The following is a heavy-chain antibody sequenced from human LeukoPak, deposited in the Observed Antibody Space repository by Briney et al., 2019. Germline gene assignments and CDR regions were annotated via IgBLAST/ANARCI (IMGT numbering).Heavy chain of an antibody. Sequence: SETLSLTCTVSGGSISSYYWSWVRQPAGKGLEWIGRIYSSGSTSYNPSLKSRVTMSVDTSKNQFSLKLTSVTAADTAVYYCARDPSFSSGWFDYWDQGTLVTVSS. V-gene: IGHV4-4*07. J-gene: IGHJ4*02. CDR2: IYSSGST. CDR3: ARDPSFSSGWFDY. D-gene: IGHD6-19*01. CDR1: GGSISSYY.